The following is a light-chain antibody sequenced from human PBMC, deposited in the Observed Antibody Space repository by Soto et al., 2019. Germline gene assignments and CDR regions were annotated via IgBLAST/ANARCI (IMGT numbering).Light chain of an antibody. CDR3: GSYTSTDTPFV. V-gene: IGLV2-14*01. J-gene: IGLJ1*01. CDR1: STDVGGYNY. Sequence: QSVLAQPSSVSGSPGQSITISFTGTSTDVGGYNYVSWYQHHPGKGPKLIIYEVSNRPSGVSDRFSGSKSGNKASLIISNLEAEDESGYYCGSYTSTDTPFVFGTGTKVTVL. CDR2: EVS.